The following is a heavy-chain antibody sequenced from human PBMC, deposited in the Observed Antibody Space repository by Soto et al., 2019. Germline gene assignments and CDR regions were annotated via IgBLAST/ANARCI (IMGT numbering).Heavy chain of an antibody. J-gene: IGHJ4*02. Sequence: EVQLVQSGAEVKKPGESLKISCKGSGYSFTSYWIGWVRQMPGKGLEWMGIIYPGDSDTRYSPSFQGQVTISADKSISTAYLQWSSLKASDTAMYYCARTNLSPVQLWLQDYCFDYWGQGTLVTVSS. D-gene: IGHD5-18*01. V-gene: IGHV5-51*01. CDR3: ARTNLSPVQLWLQDYCFDY. CDR2: IYPGDSDT. CDR1: GYSFTSYW.